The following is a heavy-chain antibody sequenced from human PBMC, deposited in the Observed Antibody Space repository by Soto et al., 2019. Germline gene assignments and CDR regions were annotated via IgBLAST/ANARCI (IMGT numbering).Heavy chain of an antibody. D-gene: IGHD6-13*01. Sequence: PSETLSLTCTVSGDSITSGHYYWSWIRQLPGKGLEWIGYIFHSGSTYYNPSLKSRVTISVDTSKNQFSLKLSSVTAADTAVYYCARDLQYSRLFYGMDVWGQGTTVTVSS. CDR1: GDSITSGHYY. CDR3: ARDLQYSRLFYGMDV. V-gene: IGHV4-31*03. J-gene: IGHJ6*02. CDR2: IFHSGST.